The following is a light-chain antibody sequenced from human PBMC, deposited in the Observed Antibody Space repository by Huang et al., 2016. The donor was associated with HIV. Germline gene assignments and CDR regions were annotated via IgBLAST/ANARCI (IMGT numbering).Light chain of an antibody. CDR3: QQYGGSRA. J-gene: IGKJ1*01. CDR1: QNVFGNY. Sequence: EIVLTQSPGTLSLSPGERATLSCRASQNVFGNYLAWYQQKPGQAPRLLISGASIRATGIPDRFSGSGSGTDFTLTISRLQPEDFAVYYCQQYGGSRAFGQGTKVEMK. CDR2: GAS. V-gene: IGKV3-20*01.